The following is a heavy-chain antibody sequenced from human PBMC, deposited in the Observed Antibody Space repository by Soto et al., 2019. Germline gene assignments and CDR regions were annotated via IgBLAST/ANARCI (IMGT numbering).Heavy chain of an antibody. Sequence: ASVKVSCKASGYTFTSYGISWVRQAPGQGLEWMGWISAYNGNTNYAQKLQGRVTMTTDTSTSTAYMELRSLRSDDTAVYYCVLDYTPSGAYYGMDVWGQGTTVTVS. J-gene: IGHJ6*02. CDR2: ISAYNGNT. CDR1: GYTFTSYG. V-gene: IGHV1-18*01. CDR3: VLDYTPSGAYYGMDV. D-gene: IGHD3-3*01.